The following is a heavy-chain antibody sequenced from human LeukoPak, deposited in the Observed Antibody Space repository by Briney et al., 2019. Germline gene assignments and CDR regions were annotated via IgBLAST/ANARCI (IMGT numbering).Heavy chain of an antibody. CDR3: AMTTVGFDY. J-gene: IGHJ4*02. CDR1: GFTFSSYA. V-gene: IGHV3-23*01. CDR2: ISGSGDNT. Sequence: GGTLRLSCAASGFTFSSYAMSWVRQAPGKGLEWVSVISGSGDNTYYADSVKGRLTISRDNSKNTLYLQMNSLRAEDTAVYYCAMTTVGFDYWGQGTLVTVSS. D-gene: IGHD4-23*01.